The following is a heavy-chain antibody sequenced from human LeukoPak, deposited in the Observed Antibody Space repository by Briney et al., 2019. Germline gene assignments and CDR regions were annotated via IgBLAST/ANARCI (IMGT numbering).Heavy chain of an antibody. CDR2: FDPEDGET. Sequence: ASVKVSCKVSGYTLTELSMHWGRQAPGKGLEWRGGFDPEDGETIYTQKFQGRVTMTEDTSTDTAYMELSSLRSEDTAVYYCATAQVDIVATAPAYWGQGTLVTVSS. CDR3: ATAQVDIVATAPAY. D-gene: IGHD5-12*01. CDR1: GYTLTELS. V-gene: IGHV1-24*01. J-gene: IGHJ4*02.